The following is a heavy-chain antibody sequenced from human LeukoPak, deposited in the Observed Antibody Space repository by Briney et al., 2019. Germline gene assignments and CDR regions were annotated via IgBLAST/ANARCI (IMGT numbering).Heavy chain of an antibody. CDR2: ISAYNGNT. J-gene: IGHJ4*02. CDR1: GYTFTSYG. Sequence: GASVKVSCKASGYTFTSYGISWVRQAPGQGLEWMGWISAYNGNTNYAQKLQGRVTMTRDMSTSTVYMELRSLRSDDTAVYYCARDYDIVVVVAASNFDYWGQGTLGTVSS. V-gene: IGHV1-18*01. CDR3: ARDYDIVVVVAASNFDY. D-gene: IGHD2-15*01.